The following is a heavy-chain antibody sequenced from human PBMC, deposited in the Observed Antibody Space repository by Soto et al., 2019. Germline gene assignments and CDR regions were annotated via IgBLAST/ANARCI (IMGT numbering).Heavy chain of an antibody. CDR2: VNGDGSST. J-gene: IGHJ3*01. V-gene: IGHV3-74*01. CDR1: GFTFSNYW. CDR3: ARDNWNTV. D-gene: IGHD1-20*01. Sequence: GSLRLSCAASGFTFSNYWMHWVRQAPGKGLVWVSRVNGDGSSTFYADSVKGRFTISRDNAKNTVYLQMNSLRAEDTAVYYCARDNWNTVWGQGAMVTVSS.